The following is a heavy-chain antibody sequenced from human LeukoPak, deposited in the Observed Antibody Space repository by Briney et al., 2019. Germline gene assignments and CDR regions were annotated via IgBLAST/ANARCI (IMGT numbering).Heavy chain of an antibody. D-gene: IGHD3-10*01. J-gene: IGHJ4*02. CDR2: IYSGGST. V-gene: IGHV3-66*02. CDR1: GFTFSSYA. Sequence: QPGGSLRLSCAASGFTFSSYAMSWVRQAPGKGLEWVSVIYSGGSTYYADSVKGRFTISRDNSKNTLYLQMNSLRAEDTAVYYCARDITRGSGSYYSWGQGTLVTVSS. CDR3: ARDITRGSGSYYS.